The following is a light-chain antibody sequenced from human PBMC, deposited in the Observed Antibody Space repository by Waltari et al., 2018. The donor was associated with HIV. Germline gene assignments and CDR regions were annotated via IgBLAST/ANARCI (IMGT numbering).Light chain of an antibody. CDR3: AAWDDSLNGVV. CDR2: SNK. CDR1: SSNIGSNT. Sequence: QSVLTQPPSASGTPGQRVTISCSGSSSNIGSNTVNWYQQLPGTAPKLLIYSNKQRPPGVPDRCSVSKSGTSASLAISGLQSEDEADYYCAAWDDSLNGVVFGGGTKLTVL. J-gene: IGLJ2*01. V-gene: IGLV1-44*01.